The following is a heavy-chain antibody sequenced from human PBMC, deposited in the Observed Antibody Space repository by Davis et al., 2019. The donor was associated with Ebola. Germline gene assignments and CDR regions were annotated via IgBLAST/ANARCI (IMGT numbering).Heavy chain of an antibody. CDR1: GGSISSSNW. CDR2: IYHSGST. J-gene: IGHJ6*02. Sequence: GSLRLTCAVSGGSISSSNWWSWVRQPPGKGLEWIGEIYHSGSTNYNPSLKSRVTISVDKSKNQFSLKLSSVTAADTAVYYCASFGIVYSNYEWNYYYGMDVWGQGTTVTVSS. D-gene: IGHD4-11*01. CDR3: ASFGIVYSNYEWNYYYGMDV. V-gene: IGHV4-4*02.